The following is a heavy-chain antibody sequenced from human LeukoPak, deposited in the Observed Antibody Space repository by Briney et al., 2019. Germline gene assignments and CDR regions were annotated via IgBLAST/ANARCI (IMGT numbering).Heavy chain of an antibody. V-gene: IGHV4-34*01. D-gene: IGHD3-9*01. CDR3: ARGRYYDILTGYYPFDY. J-gene: IGHJ4*02. CDR1: GGSFSGYY. Sequence: SETLSLTCAVYGGSFSGYYWSWIRQPPGKGLEWIGEINHSGSTNYSPSLKSRVTISVDTSKNQFSLKLSSVTAADTAVYYCARGRYYDILTGYYPFDYWGQGTLVTVSS. CDR2: INHSGST.